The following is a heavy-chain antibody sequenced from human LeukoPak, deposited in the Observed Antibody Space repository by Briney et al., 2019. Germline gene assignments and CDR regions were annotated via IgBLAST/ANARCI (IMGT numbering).Heavy chain of an antibody. CDR2: ISYDGSNK. Sequence: GGSLRLSCAASGFTFSSYAMHWVRQAPGKGLEWVAVISYDGSNKYYADSVKGRFTISRDNSKNTLYLQMNSLRAEDTAVYYCARGPLRGYSYGHFDCWGQGTLVTVSS. CDR3: ARGPLRGYSYGHFDC. D-gene: IGHD5-18*01. J-gene: IGHJ4*02. V-gene: IGHV3-30-3*01. CDR1: GFTFSSYA.